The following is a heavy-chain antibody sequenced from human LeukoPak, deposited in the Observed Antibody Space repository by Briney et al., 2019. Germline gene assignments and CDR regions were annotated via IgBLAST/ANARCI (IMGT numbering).Heavy chain of an antibody. CDR1: GFTFSSYA. CDR2: IYSGGST. J-gene: IGHJ4*02. V-gene: IGHV3-66*01. Sequence: GRSLRLSCAASGFTFSSYAMHWVRQAPGKGLEWVSVIYSGGSTYYADSVKGRFTISRDNSKNTLYLQMNSLRAEDTAVYYCARADIAVAGAFDYWGQGTLVTVSS. CDR3: ARADIAVAGAFDY. D-gene: IGHD6-19*01.